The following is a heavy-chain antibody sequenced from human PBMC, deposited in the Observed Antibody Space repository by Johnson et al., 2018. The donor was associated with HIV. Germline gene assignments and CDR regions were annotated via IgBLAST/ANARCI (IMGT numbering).Heavy chain of an antibody. Sequence: QMQLVESGGGVVQPGRSLRLSCAASGFTFSSYAMHWVRQAPGKGLEWVSIILSDGSNIYYADSVKGRFTISRDNSKNTLYLQMNSLRAEDTAVYYCARDDTEADGAFDIWGQGTMVTVSS. CDR3: ARDDTEADGAFDI. CDR1: GFTFSSYA. D-gene: IGHD2-2*02. V-gene: IGHV3-30*04. J-gene: IGHJ3*02. CDR2: ILSDGSNI.